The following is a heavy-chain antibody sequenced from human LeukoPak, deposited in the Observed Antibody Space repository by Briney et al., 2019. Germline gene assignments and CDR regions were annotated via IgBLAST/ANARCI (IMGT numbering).Heavy chain of an antibody. J-gene: IGHJ3*02. CDR2: ISSSSSYI. CDR1: GFTFSSYS. D-gene: IGHD6-19*01. V-gene: IGHV3-21*01. Sequence: PGGSLRLSCAAPGFTFSSYSMNWVRQAPGKGLEWVSSISSSSSYIYYADSVKGRFTISRDNAKNSLYLQMNSLRAEDTAVYYCARGSSGWYGAFDIWGQGTMVTVSS. CDR3: ARGSSGWYGAFDI.